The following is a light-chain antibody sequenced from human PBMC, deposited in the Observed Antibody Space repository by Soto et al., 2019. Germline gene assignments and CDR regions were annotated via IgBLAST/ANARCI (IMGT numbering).Light chain of an antibody. CDR2: DAS. CDR1: QTVSTF. V-gene: IGKV3-11*01. J-gene: IGKJ1*01. Sequence: EIVLTQSPDTLSLSPGERATLSCRASQTVSTFLAWYQQKPGQAPRLIVYDASKRAPGIPARFIGSGSGTDFTLTVSSLEPEDFALYYCQQRSGWPTFGQETKVEI. CDR3: QQRSGWPT.